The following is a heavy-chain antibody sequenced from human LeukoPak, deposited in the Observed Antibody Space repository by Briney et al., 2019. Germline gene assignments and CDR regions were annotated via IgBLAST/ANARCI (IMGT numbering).Heavy chain of an antibody. Sequence: ASVKVSCKVSGYTLTELSMHWVRQAPGQGLEWMGRIIPILGIANYAQKFQGRVTITADKSTSTAYMELSSLRSEDTAVYYCARDAYMTQHWGQGTLVTVSS. CDR3: ARDAYMTQH. CDR1: GYTLTELS. CDR2: IIPILGIA. V-gene: IGHV1-69*04. D-gene: IGHD2-2*02. J-gene: IGHJ1*01.